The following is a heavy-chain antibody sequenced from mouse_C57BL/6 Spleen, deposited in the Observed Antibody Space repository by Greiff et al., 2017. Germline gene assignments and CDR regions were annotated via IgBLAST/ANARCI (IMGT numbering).Heavy chain of an antibody. CDR2: INPNNGGT. CDR3: ARRGGNYGGFAY. Sequence: VQLKESGPELVKPGASVKMSCKASGYTFTDYNMHWVKQSHGKSLEWIGYINPNNGGTSYNQKFKGKATLTVNKSSSTAYMELRSLTSEESAVYYCARRGGNYGGFAYWGQGTLVTVSA. J-gene: IGHJ3*01. CDR1: GYTFTDYN. D-gene: IGHD2-1*01. V-gene: IGHV1-22*01.